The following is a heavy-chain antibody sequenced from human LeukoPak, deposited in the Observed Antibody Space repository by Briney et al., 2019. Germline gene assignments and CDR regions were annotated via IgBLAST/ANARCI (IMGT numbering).Heavy chain of an antibody. J-gene: IGHJ4*02. CDR1: GGAFRGFY. CDR2: INHSGST. Sequence: PLGTLFLNCAVYGGAFRGFYWGWIRQPPRKGLGGVGEINHSGSTNYNPSLKSRVTISVDTSKNQFSLKLSSVTAADTAVYYCARAGWLRTKGYFDYWGQGTLVTVSS. D-gene: IGHD5-12*01. V-gene: IGHV4-34*01. CDR3: ARAGWLRTKGYFDY.